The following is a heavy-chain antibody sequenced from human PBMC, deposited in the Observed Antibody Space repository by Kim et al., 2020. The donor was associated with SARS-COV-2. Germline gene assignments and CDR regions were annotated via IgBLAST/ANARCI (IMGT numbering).Heavy chain of an antibody. CDR2: INPTSGGT. V-gene: IGHV1-2*02. Sequence: EWMGWINPTSGGTNYAQKFQGRVTRTRDTSISTAYMELSRLRSDDTAVYYCAREGITMVRGVRSWFDPWGQGTLVTVSS. D-gene: IGHD3-10*01. CDR3: AREGITMVRGVRSWFDP. J-gene: IGHJ5*02.